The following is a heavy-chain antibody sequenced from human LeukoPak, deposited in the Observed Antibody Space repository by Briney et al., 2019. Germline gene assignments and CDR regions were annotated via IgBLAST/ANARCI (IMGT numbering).Heavy chain of an antibody. CDR3: ARDGLRGDYYYYMDV. J-gene: IGHJ6*03. CDR2: IIPIFGTA. V-gene: IGHV1-69*05. CDR1: GGTFSSYA. D-gene: IGHD3-16*01. Sequence: ASVKVSCKASGGTFSSYAISWVRQAPGQGLGWMGGIIPIFGTANYAQKFQGRVTIATDESTSTAYMELSSLRSEDTAVYYCARDGLRGDYYYYMDVWGKGTTVTVSS.